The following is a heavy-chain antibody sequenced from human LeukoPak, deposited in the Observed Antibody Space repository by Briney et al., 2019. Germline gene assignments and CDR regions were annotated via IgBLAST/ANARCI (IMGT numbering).Heavy chain of an antibody. D-gene: IGHD6-19*01. CDR3: ARDRDDGGAGFDY. CDR2: IYYSGST. Sequence: SQTLSLTCTVSGGSISSGGYYWSWIRPHPGKGLEWIGYIYYSGSTYYNLSLKSRVTTSVDTSKNQFSLKLGSVTAADTAVYYCARDRDDGGAGFDYWGQGTLVTVSS. J-gene: IGHJ4*02. V-gene: IGHV4-31*03. CDR1: GGSISSGGYY.